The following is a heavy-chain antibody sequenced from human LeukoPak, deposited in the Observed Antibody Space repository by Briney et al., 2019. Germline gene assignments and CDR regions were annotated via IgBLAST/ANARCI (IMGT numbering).Heavy chain of an antibody. D-gene: IGHD2-15*01. CDR1: GGPISSHH. J-gene: IGHJ6*03. CDR2: IYYSGNT. V-gene: IGHV4-59*11. Sequence: SETLSLTCTVSGGPISSHHWSWIRQPPGKGLEWMGYIYYSGNTNYNPSLKSRVTISVDTSKNQFSLKLSSVTAADTAVYYCARVEVAATKAGDYYYCMDVWGKGTTVTVSS. CDR3: ARVEVAATKAGDYYYCMDV.